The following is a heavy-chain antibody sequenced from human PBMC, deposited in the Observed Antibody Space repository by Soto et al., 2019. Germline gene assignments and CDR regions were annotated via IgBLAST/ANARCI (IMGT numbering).Heavy chain of an antibody. J-gene: IGHJ3*02. CDR2: INHSGST. V-gene: IGHV4-34*01. Sequence: SETLSLTCAVYVGSFSGYYWSWIRQPPGKGLEWIGEINHSGSTNYNPSLKSRVTISVDTSKNQFSLKLSSVTAADTAVYYCARGNPRITIFGVVIRSAFDIWGQGTMVTVSS. CDR1: VGSFSGYY. D-gene: IGHD3-3*01. CDR3: ARGNPRITIFGVVIRSAFDI.